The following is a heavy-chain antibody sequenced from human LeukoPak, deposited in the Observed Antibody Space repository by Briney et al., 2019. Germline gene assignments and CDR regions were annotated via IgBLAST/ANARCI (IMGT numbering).Heavy chain of an antibody. CDR2: INPNSGGT. J-gene: IGHJ4*02. CDR1: GYTFTGYY. V-gene: IGHV1-2*02. CDR3: ARAEGYSSGWYYEGFDH. D-gene: IGHD6-19*01. Sequence: ASVKVSCKASGYTFTGYYMHWVRQAPGQGLEWMGWINPNSGGTNYAQKFQGRVTMTRDTSISTAYMELSRLRSDDTAVYYCARAEGYSSGWYYEGFDHWGQGTLVTVSS.